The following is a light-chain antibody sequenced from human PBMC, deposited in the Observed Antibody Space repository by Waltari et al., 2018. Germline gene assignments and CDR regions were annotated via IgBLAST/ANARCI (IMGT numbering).Light chain of an antibody. CDR1: QGISND. CDR3: LQDYNYPT. V-gene: IGKV1-6*01. Sequence: AIQMTQSPSSLSASVGDRVTITCRASQGISNDLGWYQQKPGKAPKFLIYAASSLQSGVPARFSGSGSGTDFTLTISSLQPEDFATYYCLQDYNYPTFGQGTKVEIK. CDR2: AAS. J-gene: IGKJ1*01.